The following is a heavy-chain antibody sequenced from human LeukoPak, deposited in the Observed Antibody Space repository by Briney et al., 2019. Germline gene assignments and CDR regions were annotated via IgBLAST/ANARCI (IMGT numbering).Heavy chain of an antibody. CDR1: GGSISSYY. CDR3: ARSDYYGSGSLLRWFDP. CDR2: IYTSGST. Sequence: SETLSLTCTVSGGSISSYYWSWTRQPAGKGLEWIGRIYTSGSTNYNPSLKSRVTMSVDTSKNQFSLKLSSVTAADTAVYYCARSDYYGSGSLLRWFDPWGQGTLVTVSS. D-gene: IGHD3-10*01. J-gene: IGHJ5*02. V-gene: IGHV4-4*07.